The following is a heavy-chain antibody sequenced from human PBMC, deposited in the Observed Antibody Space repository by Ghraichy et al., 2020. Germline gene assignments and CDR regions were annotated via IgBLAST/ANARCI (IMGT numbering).Heavy chain of an antibody. D-gene: IGHD1-26*01. J-gene: IGHJ4*02. CDR3: SREGGWGELLPY. CDR1: GFSFGDYA. Sequence: GGSLRLSCTASGFSFGDYAMGWYRQAPGKGLEWVGFIRSKANGGTTDYAASVKGRFTISRDDSKNIAYLQMDSLKTEDTAVYYWSREGGWGELLPYWGQGALVTVSS. CDR2: IRSKANGGTT. V-gene: IGHV3-49*03.